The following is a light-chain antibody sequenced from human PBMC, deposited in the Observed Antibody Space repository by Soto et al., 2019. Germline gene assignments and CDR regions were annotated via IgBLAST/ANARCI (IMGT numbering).Light chain of an antibody. CDR1: QSVSSSY. J-gene: IGKJ2*01. V-gene: IGKV3-20*01. CDR2: GAS. CDR3: QQFGNSPPYT. Sequence: EIVLTQSPGTLSLSPGERATLSCRASQSVSSSYLAWYQQKPGQAPRLLIYGASSRATGIPDRFSGSGSGTDCPLTISRLEPEDFAVYYCQQFGNSPPYTFGQGTKLEIK.